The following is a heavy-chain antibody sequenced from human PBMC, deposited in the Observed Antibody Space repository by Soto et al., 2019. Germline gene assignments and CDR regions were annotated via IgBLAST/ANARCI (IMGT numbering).Heavy chain of an antibody. CDR1: GGTFSSYA. J-gene: IGHJ6*02. D-gene: IGHD2-15*01. Sequence: QVQLVQSGAEVKKPGSSVKVSCKASGGTFSSYAISWVRQAPGQGLEWMGGIIPIFGTANYAQKFQGRVTITADESTSTAYMELSSLRSEDTAVYYCAREGPTGGASPFYYYYYGMDVWGQGTTVTVSS. CDR2: IIPIFGTA. CDR3: AREGPTGGASPFYYYYYGMDV. V-gene: IGHV1-69*12.